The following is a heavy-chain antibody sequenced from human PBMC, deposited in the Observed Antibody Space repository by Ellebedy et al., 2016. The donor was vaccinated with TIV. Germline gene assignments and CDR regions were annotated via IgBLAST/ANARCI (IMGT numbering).Heavy chain of an antibody. D-gene: IGHD3-22*01. Sequence: GESLKISXAASGFTFSSYWMSWVRQAPGKGLEWVANIKQDGSEKYYVDSVKGRFTISRDNAKNSLYLQMNSLRAEDTAVYYCARILKRDSDTGGYYYDYWGQGTLVTVSS. J-gene: IGHJ4*02. CDR2: IKQDGSEK. V-gene: IGHV3-7*01. CDR3: ARILKRDSDTGGYYYDY. CDR1: GFTFSSYW.